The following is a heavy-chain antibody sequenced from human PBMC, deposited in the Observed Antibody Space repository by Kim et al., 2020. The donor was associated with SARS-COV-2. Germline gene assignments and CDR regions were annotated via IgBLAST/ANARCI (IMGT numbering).Heavy chain of an antibody. CDR3: AREAVAGSFDH. V-gene: IGHV1-3*01. J-gene: IGHJ4*02. Sequence: NTQYSQKFQARVSITRDNSAQTAYLELSGLRSEDTAVYYCAREAVAGSFDHWGQGTLVTVSS. D-gene: IGHD6-19*01. CDR2: NT.